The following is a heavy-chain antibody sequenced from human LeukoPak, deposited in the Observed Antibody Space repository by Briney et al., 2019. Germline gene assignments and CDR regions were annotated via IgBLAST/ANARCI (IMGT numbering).Heavy chain of an antibody. CDR3: AKDRFIVVVPAAILGG. Sequence: GGSLRLSCAASGFTFSSYAMSWVRQAPGKGLEWVSAISGSGGSTYYADSVKGRFTISRDDSKNTLYLQMNSLRAEDRAVYYCAKDRFIVVVPAAILGGWGQGTLVTVSS. D-gene: IGHD2-2*01. V-gene: IGHV3-23*01. J-gene: IGHJ4*02. CDR1: GFTFSSYA. CDR2: ISGSGGST.